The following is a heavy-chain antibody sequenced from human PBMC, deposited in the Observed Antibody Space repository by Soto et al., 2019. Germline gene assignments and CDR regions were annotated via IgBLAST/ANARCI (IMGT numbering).Heavy chain of an antibody. D-gene: IGHD2-2*02. CDR3: AADRHIYRSGMDV. CDR2: IVVGSGNT. V-gene: IGHV1-58*01. CDR1: GFTFTSSA. J-gene: IGHJ6*02. Sequence: SFKFSCTASGFTFTSSAVQLVRQARGQRLEWIGWIVVGSGNTNYAQKFQERVTITRDMSTSTAYMELSSLRSEDTAVYYCAADRHIYRSGMDVWGQGTTVTVSS.